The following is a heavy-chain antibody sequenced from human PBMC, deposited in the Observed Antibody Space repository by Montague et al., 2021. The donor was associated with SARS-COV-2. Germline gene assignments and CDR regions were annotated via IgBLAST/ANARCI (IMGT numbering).Heavy chain of an antibody. CDR1: GFSLSTNGMC. CDR2: IDWDDDK. V-gene: IGHV2-70*01. D-gene: IGHD3-9*01. Sequence: PALVTPTQTLTLTCTFSGFSLSTNGMCVSWIRQPPGKALEWLALIDWDDDKYYSTSLKARLTISKDTSKNQVVLTMTNMDPVDTATYYCARISYDILTGYYYGMDVWGQGTTVTVSS. J-gene: IGHJ6*02. CDR3: ARISYDILTGYYYGMDV.